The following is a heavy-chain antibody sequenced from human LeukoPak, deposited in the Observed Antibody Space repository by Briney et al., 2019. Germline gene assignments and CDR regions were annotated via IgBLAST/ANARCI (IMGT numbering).Heavy chain of an antibody. CDR1: GISLSNYA. CDR2: ISERGGST. Sequence: PGGSLRLSCVVSGISLSNYAMTWVRQAPGKGLEGVSYISERGGSTTYADSVKGRFIISRDTSKNTVYLQMNGLRVEDTAVYFCAKRGIVIRAVIIIGFHKEAYYFDYWGQGILVTVSS. V-gene: IGHV3-23*01. D-gene: IGHD3-10*01. CDR3: AKRGIVIRAVIIIGFHKEAYYFDY. J-gene: IGHJ4*02.